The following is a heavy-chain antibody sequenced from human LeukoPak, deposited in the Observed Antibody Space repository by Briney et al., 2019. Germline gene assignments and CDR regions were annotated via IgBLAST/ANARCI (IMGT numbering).Heavy chain of an antibody. V-gene: IGHV3-30-3*01. D-gene: IGHD3-10*01. CDR3: ARERVNYYGSGTVEGYGMDV. CDR1: GFTFSSYA. Sequence: GRSLRLSCAASGFTFSSYAMHWVRQAPGKGLEWVAVISYDGSNKYYADSVKGRFTISRDNSKNTLYLQMNSLRAEDTAVYYCARERVNYYGSGTVEGYGMDVWGQGTTVTVSS. J-gene: IGHJ6*02. CDR2: ISYDGSNK.